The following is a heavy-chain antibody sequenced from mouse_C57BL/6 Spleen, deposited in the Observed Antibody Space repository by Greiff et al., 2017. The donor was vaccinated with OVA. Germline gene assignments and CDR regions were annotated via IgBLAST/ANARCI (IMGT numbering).Heavy chain of an antibody. J-gene: IGHJ3*01. CDR2: IDPEDGET. Sequence: DVKLQESGAELVKPGASVKLSCTASGFNIKDYYMHWVKQRTEQGLEWIGRIDPEDGETKYAPKFQGKATITADTSSNTAYLQLSSLTSEDTAVYYCATTMISSWFAYWGQGTLVTVSA. CDR3: ATTMISSWFAY. CDR1: GFNIKDYY. D-gene: IGHD2-4*01. V-gene: IGHV14-2*01.